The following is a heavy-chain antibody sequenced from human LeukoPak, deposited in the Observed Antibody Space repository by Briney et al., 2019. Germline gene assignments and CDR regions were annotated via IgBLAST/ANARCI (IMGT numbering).Heavy chain of an antibody. J-gene: IGHJ4*02. V-gene: IGHV3-30*02. D-gene: IGHD3-10*01. CDR2: IQHDGRNK. Sequence: PGGSLRLPCAASGFTFSVYGMYWVRQAPGKGLEWVAYIQHDGRNKYYADSVKGRFTISRDKSNDTLYLQMNSLRAEDTAVYYCAKPRPGNYPQPNDYWGQGTLVTVSS. CDR1: GFTFSVYG. CDR3: AKPRPGNYPQPNDY.